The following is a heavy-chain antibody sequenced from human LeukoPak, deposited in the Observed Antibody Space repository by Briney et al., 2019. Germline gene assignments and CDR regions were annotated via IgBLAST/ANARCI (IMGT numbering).Heavy chain of an antibody. CDR3: ARDRGSPDAFDI. CDR2: INPNSGGT. J-gene: IGHJ3*02. D-gene: IGHD1-26*01. CDR1: GYTFTAYR. V-gene: IGHV1-2*02. Sequence: ASVKVSRKASGYTFTAYRLCWVRQAPGQGLEWMGWINPNSGGTNFAQKFQGRVTMTRDTSITTAYIELSSLRSDDTAVYYCARDRGSPDAFDIWGQGTMVTVSS.